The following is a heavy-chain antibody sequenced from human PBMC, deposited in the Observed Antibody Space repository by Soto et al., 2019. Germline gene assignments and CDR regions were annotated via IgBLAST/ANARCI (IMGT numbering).Heavy chain of an antibody. CDR3: ARGTCSGGSCYSLGYVNWFDP. CDR2: ISSSSSYI. V-gene: IGHV3-21*01. CDR1: GFTFSSYS. D-gene: IGHD2-15*01. J-gene: IGHJ5*02. Sequence: GGSLRLSCAASGFTFSSYSMNWVRQAPGKGLEWVSSISSSSSYIYYADSVKGRFTISRDNAKNSLYLQMNSLRAEDTAVYYCARGTCSGGSCYSLGYVNWFDPWGQGTLVTVSS.